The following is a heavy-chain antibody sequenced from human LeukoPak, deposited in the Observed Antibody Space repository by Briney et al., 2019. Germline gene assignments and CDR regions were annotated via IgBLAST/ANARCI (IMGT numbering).Heavy chain of an antibody. CDR2: ISSSSSTI. CDR3: ARGLASREPVLRFARNWFDP. J-gene: IGHJ5*02. D-gene: IGHD3-3*01. V-gene: IGHV3-48*01. Sequence: GGSLRLSCAASGFTFSSYSMNWVRQAPGKGLEWVSYISSSSSTIYYADSVKGRFTISRDNAKNSLYLQMNSLRAEDTAVYYCARGLASREPVLRFARNWFDPWGQGTLVTVSS. CDR1: GFTFSSYS.